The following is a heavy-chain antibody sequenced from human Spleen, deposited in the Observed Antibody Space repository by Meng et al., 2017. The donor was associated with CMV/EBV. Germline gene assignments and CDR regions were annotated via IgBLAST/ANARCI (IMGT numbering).Heavy chain of an antibody. D-gene: IGHD7-27*01. CDR2: IIPILRTT. V-gene: IGHV1-69*05. CDR1: GGTFITYG. Sequence: SGGTFITYGISWGRQAPGQGLEWMGGIIPILRTTKYAQKVQGRLTITTDESASTVYMELSSLRSEDTAVYYCSREDLTAQYIWFDPWGQGTLVTVSS. CDR3: SREDLTAQYIWFDP. J-gene: IGHJ5*02.